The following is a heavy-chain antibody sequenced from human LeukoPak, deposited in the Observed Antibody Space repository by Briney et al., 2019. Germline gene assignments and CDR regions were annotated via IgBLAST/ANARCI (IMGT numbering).Heavy chain of an antibody. V-gene: IGHV3-7*01. J-gene: IGHJ4*02. D-gene: IGHD2-8*01. CDR1: GFTFSSYW. CDR3: ARDNPMVYATYDH. CDR2: INQDASEK. Sequence: GGSLRLSCAASGFTFSSYWMTWVRKAPGKGLEWVANINQDASEKYYVDSVKGRFTISRDNAKNSLYLQMTSLRADDTAVYYCARDNPMVYATYDHWGQGTLVTDSS.